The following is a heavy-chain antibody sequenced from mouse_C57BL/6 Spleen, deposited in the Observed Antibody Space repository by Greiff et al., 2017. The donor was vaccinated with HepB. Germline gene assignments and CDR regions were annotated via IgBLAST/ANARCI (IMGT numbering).Heavy chain of an antibody. J-gene: IGHJ3*01. V-gene: IGHV1-59*01. Sequence: QVQLQQPGAELVRPGTSVKLSCKASGYTFTSYWMHWVKQRPGQGLEWIGVIDPSDSYTNYNQKFKGKATLTVDTSSSTAYMQLSSLTSEDSAVYYCARDYYGSSNWFAYWGQGTLVTVSA. CDR1: GYTFTSYW. CDR3: ARDYYGSSNWFAY. D-gene: IGHD1-1*01. CDR2: IDPSDSYT.